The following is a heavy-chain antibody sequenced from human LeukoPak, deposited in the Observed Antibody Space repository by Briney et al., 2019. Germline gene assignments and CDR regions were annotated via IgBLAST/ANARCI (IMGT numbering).Heavy chain of an antibody. CDR1: GDSVSNNSAA. D-gene: IGHD2-15*01. V-gene: IGHV6-1*01. CDR2: TYYRSKWSS. CDR3: ARGAKYCSGGTCYSRNFDF. J-gene: IGHJ4*02. Sequence: SQTLSLTCAISGDSVSNNSAAWNWIRQSPSRGLEWLGWTYYRSKWSSASGVSVKGRATIDPDTSKNQFSLHLISVTSDDTAVYYCARGAKYCSGGTCYSRNFDFWGQGTLVTVSS.